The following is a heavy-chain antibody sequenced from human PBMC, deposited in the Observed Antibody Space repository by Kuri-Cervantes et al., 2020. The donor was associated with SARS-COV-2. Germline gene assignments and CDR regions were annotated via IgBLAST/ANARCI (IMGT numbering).Heavy chain of an antibody. CDR2: IYYTGST. Sequence: SETLSLTCTVSGASTSRYYWSWIRQPPGKGLEWIGYIYYTGSTNSNPSLKSRVTISMDTSKSQFSLKVSSVTAADTAVYYCARGREGVVPATILGLGYFLYFSMDVWAKGTSVTVSS. J-gene: IGHJ6*03. V-gene: IGHV4-59*01. CDR1: GASTSRYY. CDR3: ARGREGVVPATILGLGYFLYFSMDV. D-gene: IGHD2-2*01.